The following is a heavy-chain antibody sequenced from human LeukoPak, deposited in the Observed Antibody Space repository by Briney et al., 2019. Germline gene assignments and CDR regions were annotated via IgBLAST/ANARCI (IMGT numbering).Heavy chain of an antibody. CDR3: ARDSAGSGSYYFAVDGFDV. V-gene: IGHV1-3*01. CDR2: INAGNGNT. D-gene: IGHD1-26*01. Sequence: GASVKVSCKASGYTFSSYAMHWVRQAPGQRLEWMGWINAGNGNTKYSQKFQGRVTITRDTSASTAYMELSSLRSEDTAVYYCARDSAGSGSYYFAVDGFDVWGQGTMVTVSS. CDR1: GYTFSSYA. J-gene: IGHJ3*01.